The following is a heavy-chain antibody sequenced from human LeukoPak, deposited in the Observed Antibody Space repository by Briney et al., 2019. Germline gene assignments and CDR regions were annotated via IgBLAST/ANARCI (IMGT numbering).Heavy chain of an antibody. J-gene: IGHJ4*02. V-gene: IGHV4-39*01. CDR1: GDSIRSSGYY. D-gene: IGHD4/OR15-4a*01. Sequence: RPSETLSLTCIVSGDSIRSSGYYWGWIRQPPGKGLEWIGSMFYGETTSYSPSLQSRVTISLDTSKNQFSLRPNSVTAADTAVYYCARLERSRMDGAQYWGQGTLVTVSS. CDR2: MFYGETT. CDR3: ARLERSRMDGAQY.